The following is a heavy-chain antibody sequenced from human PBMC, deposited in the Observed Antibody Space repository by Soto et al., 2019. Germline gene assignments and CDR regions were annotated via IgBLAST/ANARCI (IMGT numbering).Heavy chain of an antibody. CDR2: IKSKRDGETT. Sequence: EVQVVESGGGLVKPGESLKLSCATSGFTFSGAWMTWVRQAPRKGLEWVALIKSKRDGETTHYAAPVEGRFTISRDDSKSPLSLQMNSLKVEDTAVYYCVTDVPNDVYPYDYWGQGALVTVSS. J-gene: IGHJ4*02. V-gene: IGHV3-15*01. D-gene: IGHD2-8*01. CDR1: GFTFSGAW. CDR3: VTDVPNDVYPYDY.